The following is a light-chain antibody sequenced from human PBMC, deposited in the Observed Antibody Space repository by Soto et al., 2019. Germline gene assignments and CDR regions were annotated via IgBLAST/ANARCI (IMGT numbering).Light chain of an antibody. J-gene: IGKJ2*01. Sequence: EIVLTQSPGTLSLSPGERATLSCRASQSVSSSLAWYQQKPGHAPRLLIYGASSRATGIPDRFSGSGSGTDFTLTISRLEPEYFAVYSCQQYGSSPGTFGQGTKLEIK. CDR2: GAS. CDR3: QQYGSSPGT. CDR1: QSVSSS. V-gene: IGKV3-20*01.